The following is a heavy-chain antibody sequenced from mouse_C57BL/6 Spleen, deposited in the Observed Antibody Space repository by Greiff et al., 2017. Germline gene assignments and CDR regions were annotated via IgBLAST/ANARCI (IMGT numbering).Heavy chain of an antibody. D-gene: IGHD1-1*01. V-gene: IGHV1-82*01. CDR1: GYAFSSSW. CDR2: IYPGDGDT. CDR3: ARTGTTVVAPLDY. Sequence: QVQLKESGPELVKPGASVKISCKASGYAFSSSWMNWVKQRPGKGLEWIGRIYPGDGDTNYNGKFKGKATLTADKSSSTACMQLSSLTSEDSAVYFCARTGTTVVAPLDYWGQGTTLTVSS. J-gene: IGHJ2*01.